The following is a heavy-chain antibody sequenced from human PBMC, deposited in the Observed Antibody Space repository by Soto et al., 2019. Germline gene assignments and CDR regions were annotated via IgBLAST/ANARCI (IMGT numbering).Heavy chain of an antibody. CDR1: GFTFSSYS. Sequence: PGGSLRLSCAASGFTFSSYSMNWVRQAPGKGLEWVSSISSSSSYIYYADSVKGRFTISRDNAKNSLYLQMNSLRAEDTAVYYCARDRFSSSTSHYYYYGLAVWGQGTTVTVSS. CDR3: ARDRFSSSTSHYYYYGLAV. J-gene: IGHJ6*02. V-gene: IGHV3-21*01. CDR2: ISSSSSYI. D-gene: IGHD2-2*01.